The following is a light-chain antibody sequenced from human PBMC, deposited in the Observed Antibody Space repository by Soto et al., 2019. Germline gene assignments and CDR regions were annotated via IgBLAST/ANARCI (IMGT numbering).Light chain of an antibody. CDR2: EVS. CDR3: SSYTDNSTLV. Sequence: QSVLTQPAAVSGSPGQSITISCTGTSSDVGGYNYVSWYQQHPDKAPKLILYEVSNRPSGVSNRFSGSKSGNTASLTISGLQTEGGADYYCSSYTDNSTLVFGTGTKVTV. J-gene: IGLJ1*01. V-gene: IGLV2-14*01. CDR1: SSDVGGYNY.